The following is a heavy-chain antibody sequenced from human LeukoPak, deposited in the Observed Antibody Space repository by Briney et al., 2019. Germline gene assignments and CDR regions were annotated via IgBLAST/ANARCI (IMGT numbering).Heavy chain of an antibody. D-gene: IGHD5-18*01. V-gene: IGHV1-69*05. CDR2: IIPIFGTA. Sequence: SVKVSCKASGGTFSSYAISWVRQAPGQGLEWMGRIIPIFGTANYAQKFQGRVTITTDESASTAYMELSSLRSEDTAVYYCARVEGYSYGYVDYWGQGTLVTVSS. CDR1: GGTFSSYA. J-gene: IGHJ4*02. CDR3: ARVEGYSYGYVDY.